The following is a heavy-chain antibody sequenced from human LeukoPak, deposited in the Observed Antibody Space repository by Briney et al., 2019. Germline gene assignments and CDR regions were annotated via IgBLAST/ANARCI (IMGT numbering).Heavy chain of an antibody. Sequence: SVKVSCKASGYTFTYRYLHWVRQAPGQALEWMGWITPFNGNTNYAQKFQDRVTMTRDTSISTAYMELSRLRSDDTAVYYCARDLMGARVNWFDPWGQGTLVTVSS. J-gene: IGHJ5*02. CDR2: ITPFNGNT. V-gene: IGHV1-45*02. D-gene: IGHD1-26*01. CDR3: ARDLMGARVNWFDP. CDR1: GYTFTYRY.